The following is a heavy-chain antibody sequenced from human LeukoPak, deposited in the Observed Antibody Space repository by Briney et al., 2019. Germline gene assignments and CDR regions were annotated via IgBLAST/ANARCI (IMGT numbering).Heavy chain of an antibody. J-gene: IGHJ4*02. CDR1: GFTFSSYW. V-gene: IGHV3-7*04. CDR2: IKQDGTEK. Sequence: GGSLRLSCAASGFTFSSYWMSWVRQAPGEGLEWVADIKQDGTEKYYMDSVKGRFSISRDNAKNSLYLQMNALRAEDTAVYYCARDVRPDYWGQGTLVTVST. D-gene: IGHD6-6*01. CDR3: ARDVRPDY.